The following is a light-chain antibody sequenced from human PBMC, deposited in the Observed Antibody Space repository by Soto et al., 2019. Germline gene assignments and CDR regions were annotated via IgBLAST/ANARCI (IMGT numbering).Light chain of an antibody. V-gene: IGKV3-11*01. Sequence: EIVSTQSPATLSLSPGERATLSCRASQSVSNYLAWYQQKPGQAPRLLIYDASNRATGIPARFSGSGSGTDFTLTISSLEPEDFAVYYCQQHSNWPPEYTFGQGTKLEIK. CDR1: QSVSNY. CDR3: QQHSNWPPEYT. J-gene: IGKJ2*01. CDR2: DAS.